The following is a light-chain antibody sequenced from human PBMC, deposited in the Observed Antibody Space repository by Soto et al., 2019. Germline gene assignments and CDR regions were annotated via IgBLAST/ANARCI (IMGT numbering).Light chain of an antibody. CDR3: QQYMWT. J-gene: IGKJ1*01. Sequence: IRMTQSPSSFSASTGDRVTITCRASQGISSWLAWYQQKPGKAPKLLIYKASNLASGVPSRFSGSGSGTEFTLTISSLQPDDSATYYCQQYMWTFGQGTKVDIK. CDR1: QGISSW. CDR2: KAS. V-gene: IGKV1-5*03.